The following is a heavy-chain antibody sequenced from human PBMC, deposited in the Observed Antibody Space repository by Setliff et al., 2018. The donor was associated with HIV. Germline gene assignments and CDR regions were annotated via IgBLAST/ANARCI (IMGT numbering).Heavy chain of an antibody. CDR2: IYSDDYT. CDR1: GFNVNNKY. V-gene: IGHV3-66*01. J-gene: IGHJ4*02. Sequence: GGSLRLSCAASGFNVNNKYMSWVRQAPGKGLEWVSIIYSDDYTYYADSIKGRFTISRDSSKNTLYLQMTSLRAEDTAVYYCASRAYCSSTTCFDFWGQGTLVTVSS. D-gene: IGHD2-2*01. CDR3: ASRAYCSSTTCFDF.